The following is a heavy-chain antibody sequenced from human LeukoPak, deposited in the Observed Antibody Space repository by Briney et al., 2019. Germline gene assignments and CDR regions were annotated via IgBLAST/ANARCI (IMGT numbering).Heavy chain of an antibody. V-gene: IGHV3-30*02. CDR3: AKGFDGYSYGILDN. CDR2: IRNDGKNK. CDR1: GFTLSIYG. J-gene: IGHJ4*02. D-gene: IGHD5-18*01. Sequence: GGSLRLSCAASGFTLSIYGMHWVRQAPGKGLEWVAFIRNDGKNKYYGDSVKGRITISRDNSQNTLYLQVNSLRVEDTAVYYCAKGFDGYSYGILDNWGQGTLVTVSS.